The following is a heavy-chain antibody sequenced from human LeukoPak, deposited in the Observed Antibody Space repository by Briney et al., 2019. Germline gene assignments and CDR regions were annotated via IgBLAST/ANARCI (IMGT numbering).Heavy chain of an antibody. J-gene: IGHJ4*02. CDR1: GYTFTSYD. CDR3: ARGRYGNRGFDY. CDR2: MNPNSGNT. D-gene: IGHD2/OR15-2a*01. Sequence: APVKVSCKASGYTFTSYDINWVRQATGQGLEWMGWMNPNSGNTGYAQKFQGRVTMTRNTSISTAYMELSSLRSEGTAVYYCARGRYGNRGFDYWGQGTLVTVSS. V-gene: IGHV1-8*01.